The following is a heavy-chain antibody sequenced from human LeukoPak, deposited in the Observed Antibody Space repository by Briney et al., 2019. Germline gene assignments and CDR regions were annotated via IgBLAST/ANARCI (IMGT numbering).Heavy chain of an antibody. CDR3: ARGGRWVLVWELLGGFDY. CDR1: GYTVTGYY. D-gene: IGHD1-26*01. CDR2: INPNSGGT. V-gene: IGHV1-2*02. J-gene: IGHJ4*02. Sequence: GASVKVSCKASGYTVTGYYMHWVRQAPGQALEWMGWINPNSGGTNYAQKFQGRVTMTRDTSISTAYMELSRLRSDDTAVYYCARGGRWVLVWELLGGFDYWGQGTLVTVSS.